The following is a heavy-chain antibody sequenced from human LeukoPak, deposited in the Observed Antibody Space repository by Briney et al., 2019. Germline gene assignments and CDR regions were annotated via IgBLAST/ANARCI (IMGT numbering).Heavy chain of an antibody. D-gene: IGHD3-9*01. J-gene: IGHJ5*02. V-gene: IGHV1-2*02. CDR3: ARDRHDILTGYYNWFDP. CDR1: GYTFTGYY. CDR2: INPNSGGT. Sequence: ASVKVSCKASGYTFTGYYMHWVRQAPGQGLEWMGWINPNSGGTHYSQNFQGRVTMTRDTSISTAYMELSRLRSDDTAVYYCARDRHDILTGYYNWFDPWGQGTLVTVSS.